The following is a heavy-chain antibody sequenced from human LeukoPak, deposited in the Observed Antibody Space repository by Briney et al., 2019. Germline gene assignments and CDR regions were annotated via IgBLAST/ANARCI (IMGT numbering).Heavy chain of an antibody. J-gene: IGHJ6*02. Sequence: SVKVPCKASGGTFSSYAISWVRQAPGQGLEWMGRIIPILGIANYAQKFQGRVTITADKSTSTAYMELSSLRSEDTAVYYCARDQISVVVVAATPDYYYYGMDVWGQGTTVTVSS. CDR1: GGTFSSYA. D-gene: IGHD2-15*01. V-gene: IGHV1-69*04. CDR3: ARDQISVVVVAATPDYYYYGMDV. CDR2: IIPILGIA.